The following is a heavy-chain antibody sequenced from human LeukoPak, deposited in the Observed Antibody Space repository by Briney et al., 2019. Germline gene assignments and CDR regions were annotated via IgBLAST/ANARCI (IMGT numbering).Heavy chain of an antibody. CDR1: GGTFSSYA. CDR3: ARDGVGELSPHKYFDY. Sequence: SVKVSCKASGGTFSSYAISWVRQAPGQGLEWMGGIIPIFGTANYAQKFQGRVTITTDESTSTAYMELSSLRSEDTAVYYCARDGVGELSPHKYFDYWGQGTLVTVSS. D-gene: IGHD3-10*01. V-gene: IGHV1-69*05. CDR2: IIPIFGTA. J-gene: IGHJ4*02.